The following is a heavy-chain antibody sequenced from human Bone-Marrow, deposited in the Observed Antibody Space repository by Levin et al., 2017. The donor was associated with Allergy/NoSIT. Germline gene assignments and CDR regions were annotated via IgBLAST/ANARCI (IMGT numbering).Heavy chain of an antibody. D-gene: IGHD3-10*01. CDR1: GFTFSGYW. J-gene: IGHJ6*02. CDR3: ARGHYYGMDV. CDR2: INSDGSGT. Sequence: GGSLRLSCAASGFTFSGYWMHWVRQAPGKGLVWVSRINSDGSGTSSADSVKGRFSISRDNAKNTLFLQMNSLRAEDTAVYYCARGHYYGMDVWGQGTTVTVSS. V-gene: IGHV3-74*01.